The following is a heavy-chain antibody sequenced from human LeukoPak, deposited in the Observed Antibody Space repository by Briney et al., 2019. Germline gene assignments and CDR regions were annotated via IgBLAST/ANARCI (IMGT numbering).Heavy chain of an antibody. CDR3: VRNNNNDY. V-gene: IGHV3-33*08. CDR1: GFTFSSYA. CDR2: IWYDGSNK. Sequence: GGSLRLSCAASGFTFSSYAMSWVRQAPGMGLEWVAVIWYDGSNKYYADSVKGRFTISRDNSKNTLYLQMNSLRAEDTAVYYCVRNNNNDYWGQGTLVTVSS. J-gene: IGHJ4*02. D-gene: IGHD2/OR15-2a*01.